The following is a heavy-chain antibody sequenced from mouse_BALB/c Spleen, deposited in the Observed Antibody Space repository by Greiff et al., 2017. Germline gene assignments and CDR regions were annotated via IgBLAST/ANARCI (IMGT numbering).Heavy chain of an antibody. CDR2: IWAGGST. J-gene: IGHJ3*01. Sequence: VKVIESGPGLVAPSQSLSITCTVSGFSLTSYGVHWVRQPPGKGLEWLGVIWAGGSTNYNSALMSRLSISKDNSKSQVFLKMNSLQTDDTAMYYCARELRTGGFAYWGQGTLVTVSA. V-gene: IGHV2-9*02. CDR1: GFSLTSYG. D-gene: IGHD1-1*01. CDR3: ARELRTGGFAY.